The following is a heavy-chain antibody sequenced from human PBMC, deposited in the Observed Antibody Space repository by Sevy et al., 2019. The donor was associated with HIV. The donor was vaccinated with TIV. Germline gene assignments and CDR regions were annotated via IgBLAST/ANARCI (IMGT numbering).Heavy chain of an antibody. V-gene: IGHV1-18*01. CDR3: ARRADGYNGLGYYFDY. CDR2: ISAYNGNT. D-gene: IGHD5-12*01. Sequence: ASVKVSCKASGYTFTSYGISWVRQAPGQGLEWMGWISAYNGNTNYAQKLQGRVTMTTDTSTSKAYMERRSLGSDDTAVYYCARRADGYNGLGYYFDYWGQGTLVTVSS. CDR1: GYTFTSYG. J-gene: IGHJ4*02.